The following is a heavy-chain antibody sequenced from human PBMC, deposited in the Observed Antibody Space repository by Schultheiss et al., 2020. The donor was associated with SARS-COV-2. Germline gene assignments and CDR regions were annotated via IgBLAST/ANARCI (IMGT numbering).Heavy chain of an antibody. V-gene: IGHV5-51*01. CDR3: ASLNSVWVY. J-gene: IGHJ4*02. Sequence: GESLKISCQGTGYKFTSQWIGWVRQMSGKGLEWMAIIYPGDSDTRYSPSVQDQVSISADKSISTAYLQWSSLKASDSAMYYCASLNSVWVYWGQGTLVTVSS. CDR1: GYKFTSQW. D-gene: IGHD5/OR15-5a*01. CDR2: IYPGDSDT.